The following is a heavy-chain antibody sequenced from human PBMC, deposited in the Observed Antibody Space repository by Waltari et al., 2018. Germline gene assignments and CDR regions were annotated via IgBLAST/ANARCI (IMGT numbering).Heavy chain of an antibody. Sequence: QLQLQESGPGLVKPSETLSLTCTVSGGSISSSSYYWGWIRQPPGKGLEWIGSIYYSGSTSYTPSLKSRVTISVDTSKNQFSLKLSSVTAADTAVYYCAMIKSDFWSGYPCYWGQGTLVTVSS. D-gene: IGHD3-3*01. CDR2: IYYSGST. J-gene: IGHJ4*02. CDR1: GGSISSSSYY. V-gene: IGHV4-39*01. CDR3: AMIKSDFWSGYPCY.